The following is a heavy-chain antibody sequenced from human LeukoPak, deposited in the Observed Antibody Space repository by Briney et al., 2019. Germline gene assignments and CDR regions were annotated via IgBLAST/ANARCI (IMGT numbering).Heavy chain of an antibody. CDR2: IIPMSGTA. V-gene: IGHV1-69*06. CDR3: ARSYSSSWNWFDP. D-gene: IGHD6-13*01. Sequence: SVKVSCKASGATFGNYAITWVRQAPGHGLEWMGRIIPMSGTASYAQKFQGRVTITADRSTSTAYMEVSSLRSEDTAVYYCARSYSSSWNWFDPWGQGTLVTVSS. J-gene: IGHJ5*02. CDR1: GATFGNYA.